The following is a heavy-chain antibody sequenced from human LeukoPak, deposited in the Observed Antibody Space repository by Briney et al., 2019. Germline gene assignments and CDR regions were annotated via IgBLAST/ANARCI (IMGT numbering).Heavy chain of an antibody. CDR3: ARGAYLTTYDILTGYLTHDAFDI. Sequence: ASVKVSCKASGYTFTSYAMNWVRQAPGQGLEWMGWINTNTGNPTYAQGFTGRFVFSLDTSVSTAYLQISSLKAEDTAVYYCARGAYLTTYDILTGYLTHDAFDIWGQGTMVTVSS. V-gene: IGHV7-4-1*02. J-gene: IGHJ3*02. D-gene: IGHD3-9*01. CDR1: GYTFTSYA. CDR2: INTNTGNP.